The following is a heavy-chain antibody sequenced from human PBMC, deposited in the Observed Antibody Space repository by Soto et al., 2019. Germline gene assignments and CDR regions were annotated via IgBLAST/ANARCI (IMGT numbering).Heavy chain of an antibody. CDR2: ISAYNGNT. CDR1: GYTFTNYG. Sequence: ASVKVSCKASGYTFTNYGITWVRQAPGQGLEWMGWISAYNGNTHYTQRLQGRVTMTTDTSTSTAYMELRGLRSDDTAVYYCARVLQLVGYFNDFLDVWGKGATATVSS. CDR3: ARVLQLVGYFNDFLDV. V-gene: IGHV1-18*01. J-gene: IGHJ6*03. D-gene: IGHD6-6*01.